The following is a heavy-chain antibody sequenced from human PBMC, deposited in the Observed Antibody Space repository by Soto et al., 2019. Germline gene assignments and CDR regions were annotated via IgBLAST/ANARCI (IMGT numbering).Heavy chain of an antibody. V-gene: IGHV3-23*01. CDR2: ISGSGGST. CDR1: GFTFSSYA. Sequence: GGSLRLSCAASGFTFSSYAMSWVRQAPGKGLEWVSAISGSGGSTYYADSVKGWFTISRDNSKNTLYLQMNRLRAEDTAVYYCAKDRVPNYSNGYYSTLTDSWGQGTAVTVSS. D-gene: IGHD3-22*01. CDR3: AKDRVPNYSNGYYSTLTDS. J-gene: IGHJ5*01.